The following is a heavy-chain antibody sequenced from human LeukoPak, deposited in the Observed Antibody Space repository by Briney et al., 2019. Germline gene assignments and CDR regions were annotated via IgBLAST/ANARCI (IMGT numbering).Heavy chain of an antibody. Sequence: GESLKISCKGSGYRFTTDWIGWGRQMPGKGLEWMGIIYPGDSDTRYSPSLQCQGTISADKSITTASLQWSSLKASDTAMYYCARLHGGNSKVVFQHWGQGTLVTVSS. D-gene: IGHD4-23*01. CDR1: GYRFTTDW. V-gene: IGHV5-51*01. J-gene: IGHJ1*01. CDR2: IYPGDSDT. CDR3: ARLHGGNSKVVFQH.